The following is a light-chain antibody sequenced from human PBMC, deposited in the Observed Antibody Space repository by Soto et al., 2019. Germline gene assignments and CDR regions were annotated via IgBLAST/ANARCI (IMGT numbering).Light chain of an antibody. Sequence: QSALTQPASVSGSPGQSITISCTGTSSDIGGYNYVSWYQQHPGKAPKLIIYDVSDRPSGVSNRFSGSKSGNTASLTISGLQAEVEADYYCASYASSNTVLFGGGTKLTV. CDR1: SSDIGGYNY. J-gene: IGLJ2*01. CDR3: ASYASSNTVL. CDR2: DVS. V-gene: IGLV2-14*03.